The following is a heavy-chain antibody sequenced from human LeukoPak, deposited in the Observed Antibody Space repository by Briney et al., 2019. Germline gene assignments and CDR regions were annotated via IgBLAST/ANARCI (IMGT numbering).Heavy chain of an antibody. CDR3: AKDTSGYSPYYYMDV. Sequence: GGSLRLSCAASGSTFSSYEMNWVRQAPGKGLEWVSYISSSGSTIYYADSVKGRFTISRDNAKNSLYLQMNSLRAEDTAVYYCAKDTSGYSPYYYMDVWGKGTTVTISS. CDR2: ISSSGSTI. V-gene: IGHV3-48*03. D-gene: IGHD5-18*01. CDR1: GSTFSSYE. J-gene: IGHJ6*03.